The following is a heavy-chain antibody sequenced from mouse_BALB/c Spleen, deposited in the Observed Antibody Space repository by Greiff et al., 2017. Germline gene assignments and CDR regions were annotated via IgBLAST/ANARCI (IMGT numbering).Heavy chain of an antibody. CDR2: IDPANGNT. Sequence: EVQLQQSGAELVKPGASVKLSCTASGFNIKDTYMHWVKQRPEQGLEWIGRIDPANGNTKYDPKFQGKATITANTSSNTAYLQLSSLTSEDTAFYYYGNALDCGYTMDYWGQGTTVTVSS. J-gene: IGHJ4*01. V-gene: IGHV14-3*02. CDR1: GFNIKDTY. D-gene: IGHD2-4*01. CDR3: GNALDCGYTMDY.